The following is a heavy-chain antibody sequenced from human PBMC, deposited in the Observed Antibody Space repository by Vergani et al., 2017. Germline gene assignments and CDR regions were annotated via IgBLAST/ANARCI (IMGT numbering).Heavy chain of an antibody. D-gene: IGHD1-26*01. Sequence: QMQLVESGGGVVQPGGSLRLSCVASGFSFSTYGMNWVRQTPGKGLGWVAFIRYDGTTKYSADSVKGRFSISRDNSKNTLYLQMNSLRGDDTAVYYCAKDDSVARGSFYGKFDLWGQGILVTISS. V-gene: IGHV3-30*02. J-gene: IGHJ4*02. CDR2: IRYDGTTK. CDR1: GFSFSTYG. CDR3: AKDDSVARGSFYGKFDL.